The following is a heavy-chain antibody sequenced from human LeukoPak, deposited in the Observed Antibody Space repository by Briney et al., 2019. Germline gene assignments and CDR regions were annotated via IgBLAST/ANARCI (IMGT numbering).Heavy chain of an antibody. CDR2: ISGSGGGT. CDR3: AKPALIVVVVAATYDAFDI. V-gene: IGHV3-23*01. J-gene: IGHJ3*02. D-gene: IGHD2-15*01. Sequence: QPGGSLRLSCAASGFTFSSYAMSWVRQAPGKGLEWVSAISGSGGGTYYADSVKGRFTISRDNSKNTLYLQMNSLRAEDTAVYYCAKPALIVVVVAATYDAFDIWGQGTMVTVSS. CDR1: GFTFSSYA.